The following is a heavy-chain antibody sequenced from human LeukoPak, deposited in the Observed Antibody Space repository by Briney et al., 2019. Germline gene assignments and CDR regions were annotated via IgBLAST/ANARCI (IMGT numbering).Heavy chain of an antibody. J-gene: IGHJ5*02. V-gene: IGHV4-4*02. CDR2: IYHSGST. D-gene: IGHD2-21*01. CDR1: GGSISSNNW. Sequence: PSETLSLTCAVSGGSISSNNWWSWVRQPPGKGLEWIREIYHSGSTNYNPSLKSRVTISVDKSKNQFSLKLSSVTAADTAVYYCARDHITRSAVVDWFDPWGQGTLVTVSS. CDR3: ARDHITRSAVVDWFDP.